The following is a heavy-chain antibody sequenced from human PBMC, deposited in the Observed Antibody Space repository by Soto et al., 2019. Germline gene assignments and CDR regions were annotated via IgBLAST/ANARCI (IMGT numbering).Heavy chain of an antibody. J-gene: IGHJ6*02. CDR1: GYTFTSYV. Sequence: ASVKVSCKASGYTFTSYVISWVRQAPGQGLEWMGWISAYNGNTNYAQKLQGRVTMTTDTSTSTAYMELRSLRSDDTAVYYCARWGVVVVAATPIDDYYYGMDVWGQGTTVTVSS. CDR3: ARWGVVVVAATPIDDYYYGMDV. CDR2: ISAYNGNT. D-gene: IGHD2-15*01. V-gene: IGHV1-18*01.